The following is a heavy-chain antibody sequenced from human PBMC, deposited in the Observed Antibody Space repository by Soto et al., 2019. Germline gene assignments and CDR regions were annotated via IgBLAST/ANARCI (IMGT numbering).Heavy chain of an antibody. V-gene: IGHV1-2*02. CDR3: AAPVLLWFGEDKPWVYGMDV. CDR1: GYTFTGYY. J-gene: IGHJ6*02. Sequence: ASVMVSCKASGYTFTGYYMDWVRQAPGQGLEWMGWINPNSCGTNYAQKFQGRVTMTRDTSISTAYMELSRLRSDDTAVYYCAAPVLLWFGEDKPWVYGMDVWGQGTTVTVSS. D-gene: IGHD3-10*01. CDR2: INPNSCGT.